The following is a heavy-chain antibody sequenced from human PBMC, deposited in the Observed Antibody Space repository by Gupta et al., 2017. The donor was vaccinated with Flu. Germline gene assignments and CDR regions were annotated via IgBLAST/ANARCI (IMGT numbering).Heavy chain of an antibody. V-gene: IGHV3-30*18. CDR1: GFPFSRFG. CDR3: AKELNSNGYNSYFDN. CDR2: VSADGITK. Sequence: QVQLVESGGGVVQPGRSLRLSCAASGFPFSRFGMHWVRQAPGQGLEWVAVVSADGITKYYADSVKGRFTISRDNSRNTMYLQMNSLRAEDTAVYYCAKELNSNGYNSYFDNWGQGTLVTASS. D-gene: IGHD6-19*01. J-gene: IGHJ4*02.